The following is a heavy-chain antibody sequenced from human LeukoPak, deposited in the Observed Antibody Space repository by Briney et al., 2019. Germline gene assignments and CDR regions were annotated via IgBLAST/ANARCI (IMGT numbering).Heavy chain of an antibody. D-gene: IGHD5-24*01. Sequence: SETLSLTCTVSGGSISSGGYYWSWIRQPPGKGLEWIGYIYHSGSTYYNPSLKSRVTISVDTSKNQFSLKLSSVTAADTAVYYCATRDGYNRRLGAFDIWGQGTMVTVSS. J-gene: IGHJ3*02. CDR2: IYHSGST. CDR1: GGSISSGGYY. V-gene: IGHV4-30-2*02. CDR3: ATRDGYNRRLGAFDI.